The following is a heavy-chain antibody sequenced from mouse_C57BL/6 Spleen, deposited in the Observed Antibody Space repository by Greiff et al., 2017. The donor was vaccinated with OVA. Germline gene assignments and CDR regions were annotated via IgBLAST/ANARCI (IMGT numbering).Heavy chain of an antibody. V-gene: IGHV1-64*01. CDR2: IHPNSGST. CDR3: ARYYYDSYYFDY. J-gene: IGHJ2*01. D-gene: IGHD2-4*01. Sequence: QVQLQQPGAELVKPGASVKLSCKASGYTFTSYWMHWVKQRPGQGLEWIGMIHPNSGSTNYNEKFKSKATLTVDKSSSTAYMQLSSLTSEDSAVYDCARYYYDSYYFDYWGQGTTLTVSS. CDR1: GYTFTSYW.